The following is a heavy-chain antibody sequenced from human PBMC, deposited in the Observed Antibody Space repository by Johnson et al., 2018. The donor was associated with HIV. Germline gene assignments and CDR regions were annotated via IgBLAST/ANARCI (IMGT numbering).Heavy chain of an antibody. CDR2: ISYDGSNK. Sequence: QVQLVESGGGLVQPGGSLRLSCAASGFTFSSYAMHWVRQAPGKGLEWVAVISYDGSNKYYADSVKGRFTISRDNSKNTLYLQMNTLRAEDTAVYYCARGGVVHDGFDIWGQGTMVTVSS. D-gene: IGHD2-8*01. CDR1: GFTFSSYA. J-gene: IGHJ3*02. CDR3: ARGGVVHDGFDI. V-gene: IGHV3-30-3*01.